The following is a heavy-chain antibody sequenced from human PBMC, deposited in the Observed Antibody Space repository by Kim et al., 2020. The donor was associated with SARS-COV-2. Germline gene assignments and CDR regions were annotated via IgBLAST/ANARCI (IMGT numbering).Heavy chain of an antibody. J-gene: IGHJ6*02. Sequence: GGSLRLSCAASGFTFDDYAMEWVRQAPGKGLEWVAGITWNSGSIGYADSVKGRFAISRDNAKNSLYLQMNSLRTEDTALYYCAGWYYYGMDVWGQGTTVTVSS. CDR1: GFTFDDYA. D-gene: IGHD6-19*01. CDR2: ITWNSGSI. V-gene: IGHV3-9*01. CDR3: AGWYYYGMDV.